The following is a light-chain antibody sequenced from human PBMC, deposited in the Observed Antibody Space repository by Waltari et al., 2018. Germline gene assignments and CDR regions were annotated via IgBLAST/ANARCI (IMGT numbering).Light chain of an antibody. J-gene: IGKJ1*01. CDR3: QQYNDWPRT. CDR2: GAS. Sequence: IVMTQSPATLSVSPGERATLSCRASQSVSSNLAWYQQKPGQSPRLLIYGASTRATSIAARFRGSGSGTEFTLTISSLQSEDFALYYCQQYNDWPRTFGQGTKVEI. V-gene: IGKV3-15*01. CDR1: QSVSSN.